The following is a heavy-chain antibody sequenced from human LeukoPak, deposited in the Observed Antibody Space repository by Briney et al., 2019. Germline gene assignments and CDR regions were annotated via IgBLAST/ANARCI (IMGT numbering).Heavy chain of an antibody. CDR1: GGSFSGYY. CDR3: AGGRWLQPPGY. V-gene: IGHV4-59*01. CDR2: IYYSGST. Sequence: PSETLSLTCAVHGGSFSGYYWRSIRQPPGKGLEWIGYIYYSGSTNYNPSLKSRVTISVDTSKNQFSLKRSAVTAADTAVYYCAGGRWLQPPGYWGQGTLVTVSS. D-gene: IGHD5-24*01. J-gene: IGHJ4*02.